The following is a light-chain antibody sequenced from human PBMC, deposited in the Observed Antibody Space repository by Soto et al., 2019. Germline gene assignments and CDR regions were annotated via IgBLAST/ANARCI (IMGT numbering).Light chain of an antibody. CDR3: QQYGSSLSIT. V-gene: IGKV3-20*01. CDR2: GAS. Sequence: VLTQSPVTMSFSPSETATLACRASQSVSSSYLAWYQQKPGQAPRLLIYGASSRATGIPDRFSGSGSGTDFTLTIGRLEAEDFAVYYCQQYGSSLSITFGQGTRLEIK. CDR1: QSVSSSY. J-gene: IGKJ5*01.